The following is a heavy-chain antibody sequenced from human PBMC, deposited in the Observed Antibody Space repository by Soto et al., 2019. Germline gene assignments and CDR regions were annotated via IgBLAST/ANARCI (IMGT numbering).Heavy chain of an antibody. CDR1: AGSISSSSYY. CDR3: ARHVQSSRERYYYYGKDV. J-gene: IGHJ6*02. Sequence: SETLSFPWTVSAGSISSSSYYWGWIRKPPGKGMEWIGRHYYSGCTYYSLSLRSRVTISGDTAKDQFSLKLSSVTAADAAVYYCARHVQSSRERYYYYGKDVWGQGTTVAVSS. D-gene: IGHD1-1*01. V-gene: IGHV4-39*01. CDR2: HYYSGCT.